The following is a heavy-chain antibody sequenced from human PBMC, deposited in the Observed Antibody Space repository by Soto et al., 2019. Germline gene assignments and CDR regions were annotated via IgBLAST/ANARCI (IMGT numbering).Heavy chain of an antibody. D-gene: IGHD3-16*02. Sequence: GGSLRLSCAASGFKFSDYWMSWVRQAPGKGLEWVGNIKHDTSEAHYADSVKGRFTITRDNIKNFLFLQMNGLRSDDTAAYYCARDGLLFSGPYRPSRFDYWGLGTLVTVSS. J-gene: IGHJ4*02. CDR2: IKHDTSEA. CDR3: ARDGLLFSGPYRPSRFDY. V-gene: IGHV3-7*03. CDR1: GFKFSDYW.